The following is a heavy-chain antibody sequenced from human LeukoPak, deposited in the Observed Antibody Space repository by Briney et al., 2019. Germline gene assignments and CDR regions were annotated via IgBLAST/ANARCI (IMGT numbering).Heavy chain of an antibody. CDR1: GGSISSSSYY. V-gene: IGHV4-39*07. J-gene: IGHJ6*03. CDR2: IYYSGST. CDR3: ARGGPPGYYYDYYMDV. Sequence: SETLSLTCTVSGGSISSSSYYWGWIRQPPGKGLEWIGSIYYSGSTFYNPSLKSRVTISVDTSKNQFSLKMSSVTAADTAVYFCARGGPPGYYYDYYMDVWGKGTTVTISS.